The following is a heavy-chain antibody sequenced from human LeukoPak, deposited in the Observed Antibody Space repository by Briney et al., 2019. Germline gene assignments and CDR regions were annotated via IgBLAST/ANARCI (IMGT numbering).Heavy chain of an antibody. D-gene: IGHD1-26*01. J-gene: IGHJ2*01. V-gene: IGHV3-30-3*01. Sequence: GGSLRLSCAASGFTFSSYAMHWVRQAPGKGLEWVAVISYDGSNKYYADSVKGRFTISRDNAMNTLYLQMNSLGAEDTAVYYCARVGQGEWFSDLWGRGTLVTVSS. CDR3: ARVGQGEWFSDL. CDR1: GFTFSSYA. CDR2: ISYDGSNK.